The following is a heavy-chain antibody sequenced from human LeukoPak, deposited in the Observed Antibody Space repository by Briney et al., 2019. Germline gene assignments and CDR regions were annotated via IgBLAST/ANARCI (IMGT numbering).Heavy chain of an antibody. CDR2: ISGSGGST. J-gene: IGHJ4*02. CDR1: GFTFSSYA. CDR3: AKSTVAFYYFDN. V-gene: IGHV3-23*01. Sequence: GGSLRLSCAASGFTFSSYAMSWVRQAPGKGLEWVSAISGSGGSTYYADSVKGRFTISRDNSKNTLYLQMNSLGAEDTAVYYCAKSTVAFYYFDNWGQGTRVTVSS. D-gene: IGHD4-23*01.